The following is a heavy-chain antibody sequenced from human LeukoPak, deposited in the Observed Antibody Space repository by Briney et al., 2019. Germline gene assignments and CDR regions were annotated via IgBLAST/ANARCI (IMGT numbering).Heavy chain of an antibody. V-gene: IGHV4-34*01. Sequence: SETLSLTCAVYGGSFSGYYWSWIRQPPGKGLEWIGEINHSGSTNYNPSLKSRVTISVDTSKNQFSLKLSSVTAADTAVYYCARVADLYYYGSGYTWGMDVWGQGTTVTVSS. D-gene: IGHD3-10*01. J-gene: IGHJ6*02. CDR1: GGSFSGYY. CDR3: ARVADLYYYGSGYTWGMDV. CDR2: INHSGST.